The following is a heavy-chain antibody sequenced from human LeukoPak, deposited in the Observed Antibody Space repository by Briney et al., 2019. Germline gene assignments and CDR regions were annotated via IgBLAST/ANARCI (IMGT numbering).Heavy chain of an antibody. CDR2: ITSSSTT. CDR1: GFTFSTYS. V-gene: IGHV3-48*01. J-gene: IGHJ3*02. Sequence: GGSLRLSCATPGFTFSTYSMNWVRQAPGKGLEWVSYITSSSTTYYADSVKGRFTISRDNAKSSLYLQMNSLRAEDTAVYYCARTYCSNGVCTRKAFDIWGQGTMVTVSS. CDR3: ARTYCSNGVCTRKAFDI. D-gene: IGHD2-8*01.